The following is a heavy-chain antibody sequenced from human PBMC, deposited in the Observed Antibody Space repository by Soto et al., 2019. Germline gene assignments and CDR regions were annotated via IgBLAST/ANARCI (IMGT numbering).Heavy chain of an antibody. J-gene: IGHJ4*02. CDR3: AREPCYSTIGHSSFDY. V-gene: IGHV1-18*01. CDR2: ITAYNGNT. CDR1: GYTFARYG. Sequence: ASVKVSCKASGYTFARYGISWMRQAPGQGLEWMGWITAYNGNTNYAQRLQDRFTMTTDASTSTAYMELRSLRSDDTAVYYCAREPCYSTIGHSSFDYGGQGTLVTVSS. D-gene: IGHD2-2*01.